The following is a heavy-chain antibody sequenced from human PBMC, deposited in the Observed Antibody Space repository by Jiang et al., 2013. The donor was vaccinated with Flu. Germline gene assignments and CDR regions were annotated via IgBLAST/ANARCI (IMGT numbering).Heavy chain of an antibody. Sequence: QLLEVWGRRGPAWRSLRLSCAASGFTSVAMLCTGSARLQARGLEWVAVISYDGSNKYYADSVKGRFTISRDNSKNTLYLQMNSLRAEDTAVYYCATPRDRTVTSSFDYWGQGTLVTVSS. J-gene: IGHJ4*02. D-gene: IGHD4-17*01. CDR2: ISYDGSNK. CDR3: ATPRDRTVTSSFDY. V-gene: IGHV3-30-3*01. CDR1: GFTSVAML.